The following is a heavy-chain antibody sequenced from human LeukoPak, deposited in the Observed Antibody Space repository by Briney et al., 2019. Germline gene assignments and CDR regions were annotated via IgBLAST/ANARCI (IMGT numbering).Heavy chain of an antibody. CDR2: ISSSSSTI. Sequence: PGGSLRLSCAASGFTFSSYSMNWVRQAPGKGLEWVSYISSSSSTIYYADSVKGRFTISRDNSKNTLYLQMNSLRAEDTAVYYCSKDGLHAFDIWGQGTMVTVSS. D-gene: IGHD3-10*01. V-gene: IGHV3-48*01. J-gene: IGHJ3*02. CDR3: SKDGLHAFDI. CDR1: GFTFSSYS.